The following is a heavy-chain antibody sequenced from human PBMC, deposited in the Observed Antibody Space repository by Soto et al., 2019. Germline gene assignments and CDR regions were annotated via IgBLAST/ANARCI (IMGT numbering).Heavy chain of an antibody. Sequence: SLRLSCAASGFTFSSYGMHWVRQAPGKGLEWVAVISYDGSNKYYADSVKGRFTISRDNSKNTLYLQMNSLRAEDTAVYYCAKGGELLWFGEVSRPRGDSYYMDVWGKGTTVTVSS. CDR2: ISYDGSNK. V-gene: IGHV3-30*18. D-gene: IGHD3-10*01. CDR3: AKGGELLWFGEVSRPRGDSYYMDV. CDR1: GFTFSSYG. J-gene: IGHJ6*03.